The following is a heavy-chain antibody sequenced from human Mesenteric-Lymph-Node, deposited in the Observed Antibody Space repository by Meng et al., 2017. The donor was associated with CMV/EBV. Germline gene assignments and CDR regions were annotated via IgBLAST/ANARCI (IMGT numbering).Heavy chain of an antibody. D-gene: IGHD6-6*01. CDR2: IDWDDDK. V-gene: IGHV2-70*16. CDR1: GGSVSRDTYY. Sequence: TLSLTCTVSGGSVSRDTYYWNWIRQPPGKALEWLARIDWDDDKFYSTSLKTRLTISKDTSKNQVVLTMTNMDPVDTATYYCARYSSSDYFDYWGQGTLVTVSS. J-gene: IGHJ4*02. CDR3: ARYSSSDYFDY.